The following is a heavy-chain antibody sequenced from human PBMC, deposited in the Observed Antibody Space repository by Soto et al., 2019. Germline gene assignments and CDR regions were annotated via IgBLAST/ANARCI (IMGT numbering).Heavy chain of an antibody. J-gene: IGHJ6*02. Sequence: PSETLSLTCTVSGDSISGYYWSWIWQPPGKGLEWMGYIYYSGSTNYTSSLKIRVTISVDTSKNQFYLKLSSVTAADTAVYYCAKLDSSGYYYYYYGMDVWGQGTTVTVSS. CDR2: IYYSGST. D-gene: IGHD3-22*01. CDR3: AKLDSSGYYYYYYGMDV. V-gene: IGHV4-59*01. CDR1: GDSISGYY.